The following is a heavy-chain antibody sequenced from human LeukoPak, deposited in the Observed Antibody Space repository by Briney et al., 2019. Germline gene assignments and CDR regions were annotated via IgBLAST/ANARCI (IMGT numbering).Heavy chain of an antibody. D-gene: IGHD1-26*01. J-gene: IGHJ4*02. V-gene: IGHV1-46*01. Sequence: ASVKVSCKASGYTFTSYYMHWVRQAPGQGLEWMGIINPSGGSTSYAQKFQGRVTMTRDTSTSTVYMELSSLRAEDTAVYYRAISLGGSDGDYWGQGTLVTVSS. CDR2: INPSGGST. CDR3: AISLGGSDGDY. CDR1: GYTFTSYY.